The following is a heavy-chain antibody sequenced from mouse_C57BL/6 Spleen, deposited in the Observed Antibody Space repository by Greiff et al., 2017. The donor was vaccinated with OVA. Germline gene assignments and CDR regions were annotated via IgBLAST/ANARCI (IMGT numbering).Heavy chain of an antibody. CDR3: ARNHDYDVGFAY. D-gene: IGHD2-4*01. Sequence: VKLMESGPGLVQPSQSLSITCTVSGFSLTSYGVHWVRQSPGKGLEWLGVIWSGGSTDYNAAFISRLSISKDNSKSQVFFKMNSLQADDTAIYYCARNHDYDVGFAYWGQGTLVTVSA. V-gene: IGHV2-2*01. CDR1: GFSLTSYG. J-gene: IGHJ3*01. CDR2: IWSGGST.